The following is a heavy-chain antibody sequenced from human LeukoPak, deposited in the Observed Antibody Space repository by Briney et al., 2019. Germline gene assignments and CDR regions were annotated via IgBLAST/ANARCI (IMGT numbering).Heavy chain of an antibody. CDR3: ARHPRVVPAAPWYFDP. V-gene: IGHV4-59*08. CDR2: IYYSGST. CDR1: GGSISSYY. D-gene: IGHD2-2*01. Sequence: PSETLSLTCTVSGGSISSYYWSWIRQPPGKGLEWIGYIYYSGSTNYNPSLKSRVTISVDTSKNQFSLKLSSVTAADTAVYYCARHPRVVPAAPWYFDPWGRGTLVSVSS. J-gene: IGHJ2*01.